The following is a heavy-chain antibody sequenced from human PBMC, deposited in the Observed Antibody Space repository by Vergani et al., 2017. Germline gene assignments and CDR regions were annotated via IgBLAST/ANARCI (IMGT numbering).Heavy chain of an antibody. V-gene: IGHV3-33*08. CDR1: GFTFSSYG. D-gene: IGHD2-2*01. Sequence: QVQLVESGGGVVQPGRSLRLSCAASGFTFSSYGMHWVRQAPGKGLEWVAVIWYDGSNKYYADSVKGRFTISRDNSKNTLYLQMNSLRAEDTAVYYCASWGDIVVVPAAIRSHYWGQGTLVTVSS. CDR2: IWYDGSNK. CDR3: ASWGDIVVVPAAIRSHY. J-gene: IGHJ4*02.